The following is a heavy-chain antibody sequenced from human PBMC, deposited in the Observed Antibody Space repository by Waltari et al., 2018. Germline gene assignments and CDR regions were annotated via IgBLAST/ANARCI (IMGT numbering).Heavy chain of an antibody. CDR2: INYDGSEE. J-gene: IGHJ4*02. CDR3: ATYRWLGY. V-gene: IGHV3-7*01. Sequence: CCTVWVAWGCRARGRRVEWVANINYDGSEEDDVDSLNGRFTIARDNASNSLYLQRNSLRAEEEAVYYCATYRWLGYWGQGTLVTVAS. CDR1: CCTVW. D-gene: IGHD3-10*01.